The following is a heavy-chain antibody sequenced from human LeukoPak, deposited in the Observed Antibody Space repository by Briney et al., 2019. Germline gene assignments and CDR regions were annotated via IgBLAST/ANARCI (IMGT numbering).Heavy chain of an antibody. Sequence: ASVKVSCKASGYTFTGYYMHWVLQAPGQGLEWMGWINPNTGGTNYAQEFQGRVTMTRDTTISTAYMELSRLTSDDTAIYYCASYPRYSSSPPFDYWGQGTLVTVSS. CDR1: GYTFTGYY. CDR3: ASYPRYSSSPPFDY. CDR2: INPNTGGT. J-gene: IGHJ4*02. V-gene: IGHV1-2*02. D-gene: IGHD6-19*01.